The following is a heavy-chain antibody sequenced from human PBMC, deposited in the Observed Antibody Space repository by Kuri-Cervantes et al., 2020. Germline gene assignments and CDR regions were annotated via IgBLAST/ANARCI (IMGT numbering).Heavy chain of an antibody. CDR1: GFTFSNAWM. CDR2: IFSNDEK. Sequence: ESLKISCAASGFTFSNAWMSWVRQAPGKALEWLAHIFSNDEKSYSTSLKSRLTISKDTSKSQVVLTMTNMDPVDTATYYCARSYDYVWGSYRWDYWGQGTLVTVSS. V-gene: IGHV2-26*01. D-gene: IGHD3-16*02. J-gene: IGHJ4*02. CDR3: ARSYDYVWGSYRWDY.